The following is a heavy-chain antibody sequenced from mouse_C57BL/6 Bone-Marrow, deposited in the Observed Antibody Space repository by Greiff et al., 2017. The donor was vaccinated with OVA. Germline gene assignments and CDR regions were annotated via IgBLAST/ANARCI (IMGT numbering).Heavy chain of an antibody. V-gene: IGHV3-6*01. CDR1: GYSITSGYY. J-gene: IGHJ3*01. Sequence: EVKLMESGPGLVKPSQSLSLTCSVTGYSITSGYYWNWIRQFPGNKLEWMGYISYDGSNNYNPSLKNRISITRDTSKNQFFLKLNSVTTEDTATYYCARDRGTFFAYWGQGTLVTVSA. CDR2: ISYDGSN. CDR3: ARDRGTFFAY.